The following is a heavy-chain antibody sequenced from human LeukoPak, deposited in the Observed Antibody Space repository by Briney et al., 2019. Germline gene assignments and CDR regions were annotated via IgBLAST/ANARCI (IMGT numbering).Heavy chain of an antibody. D-gene: IGHD2-21*01. V-gene: IGHV4-39*02. J-gene: IGHJ5*02. CDR3: ARIAIEWFDP. Sequence: FGTPSLTRMLSGGAISSTTYYAGWVRHPPGKWLEWIGCIHYDGSTYYNPSLKSRLTIYVDTTNNPFSLKLGSVTAADTAVYYCARIAIEWFDPWGQGTLVTVSS. CDR2: IHYDGST. CDR1: GGAISSTTYY.